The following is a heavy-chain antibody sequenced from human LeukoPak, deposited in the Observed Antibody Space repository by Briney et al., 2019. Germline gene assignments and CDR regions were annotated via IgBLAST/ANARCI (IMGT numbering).Heavy chain of an antibody. CDR1: GGTFSSHA. D-gene: IGHD6-13*01. Sequence: SVKVSCKASGGTFSSHAISWVRQAPGQGLEWMGGIIPIFGPSNYAQKFQGRVTITADESTSTAYMGLSSLTSEDTAVYYCAIDPPIAATATAPSDWFDPWGRGTLVTVSS. CDR2: IIPIFGPS. CDR3: AIDPPIAATATAPSDWFDP. V-gene: IGHV1-69*13. J-gene: IGHJ5*02.